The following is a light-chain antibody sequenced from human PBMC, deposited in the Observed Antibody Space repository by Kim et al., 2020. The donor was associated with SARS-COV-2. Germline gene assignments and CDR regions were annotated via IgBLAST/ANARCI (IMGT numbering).Light chain of an antibody. CDR2: EDN. V-gene: IGLV6-57*01. J-gene: IGLJ3*02. Sequence: NFMLTQPHSVSESPGKTVTISCTRSSGSIASNYVQWYQQRPGSSPTTVIYEDNQRPSGVPDRFSGSIDSSSNSASLTISGLKTGDEADYYCQSYDSSPWVFGGGTQLTVL. CDR1: SGSIASNY. CDR3: QSYDSSPWV.